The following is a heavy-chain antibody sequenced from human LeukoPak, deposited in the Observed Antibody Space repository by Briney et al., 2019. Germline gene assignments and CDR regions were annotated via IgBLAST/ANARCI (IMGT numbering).Heavy chain of an antibody. Sequence: SETLSLTCTVSGGSISNYYWSWIRQPPGKGLEWIGYIYYSGSTNYKSSLKSRVTISVDTSKNQFSLKLSSVTAADTAVYYCARLTGYSAESWFDPWGQGTLVTVSS. J-gene: IGHJ5*02. V-gene: IGHV4-59*01. CDR3: ARLTGYSAESWFDP. D-gene: IGHD3-9*01. CDR2: IYYSGST. CDR1: GGSISNYY.